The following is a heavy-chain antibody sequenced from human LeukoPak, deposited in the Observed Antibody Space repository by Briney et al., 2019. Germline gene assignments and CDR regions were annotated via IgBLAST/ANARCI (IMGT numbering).Heavy chain of an antibody. CDR1: GYSFTRYW. V-gene: IGHV5-51*01. D-gene: IGHD2-21*01. Sequence: GESLKISCKGSGYSFTRYWIGWVRQMPGKGLEWMGIIYPGHPDTRYSPSFQGQVTISADKSISTAYLQWSSLKASDTAMYYCARHYSPWDAFDIWGQGTMVTVSS. CDR3: ARHYSPWDAFDI. J-gene: IGHJ3*02. CDR2: IYPGHPDT.